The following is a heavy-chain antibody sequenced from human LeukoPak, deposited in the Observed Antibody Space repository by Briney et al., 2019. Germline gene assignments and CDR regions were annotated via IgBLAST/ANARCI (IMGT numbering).Heavy chain of an antibody. CDR3: ARDSLGEYFDY. J-gene: IGHJ4*02. CDR2: IHSGGST. D-gene: IGHD3-16*01. CDR1: GFSVSSNY. V-gene: IGHV3-66*02. Sequence: GRCLRLSCAASGFSVSSNYMSWVRRAPGKGLEWVSVIHSGGSTYYADSVKGRLTISRDNSKNTLYLQMNSLRAEDTAVYYCARDSLGEYFDYWGQGTLVTVSS.